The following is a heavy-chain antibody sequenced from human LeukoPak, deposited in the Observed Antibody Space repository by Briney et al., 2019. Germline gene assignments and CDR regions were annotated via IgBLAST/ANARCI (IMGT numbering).Heavy chain of an antibody. Sequence: GESLKISCKASGYRFNSYWIGWVRQMPGKGLEWMGIIDPGDSDTRYSPSFQGQVTISADKSINTAYLQWSSLKASDTAMYYCARLWDIVVVPAAGIFDYWGQGTLVTVSS. D-gene: IGHD2-2*01. V-gene: IGHV5-51*01. CDR1: GYRFNSYW. J-gene: IGHJ4*02. CDR2: IDPGDSDT. CDR3: ARLWDIVVVPAAGIFDY.